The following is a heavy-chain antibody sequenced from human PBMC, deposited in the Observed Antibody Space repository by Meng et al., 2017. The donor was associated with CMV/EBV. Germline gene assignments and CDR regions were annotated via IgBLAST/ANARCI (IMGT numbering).Heavy chain of an antibody. CDR1: GFTFSSYA. Sequence: GGSLRLSCAASGFTFSSYAMHWVRQAPGKGLEWVAVISYDGSNKYYADSVKGRFTISRDNSKNTLYLQMNSLRAEDTAVYYCARDRYYDSSGYALSYYFDYWGQGTLVTVS. CDR3: ARDRYYDSSGYALSYYFDY. V-gene: IGHV3-30-3*01. J-gene: IGHJ4*02. D-gene: IGHD3-22*01. CDR2: ISYDGSNK.